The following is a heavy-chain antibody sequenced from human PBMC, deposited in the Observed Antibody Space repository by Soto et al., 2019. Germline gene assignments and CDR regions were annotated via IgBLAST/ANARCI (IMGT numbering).Heavy chain of an antibody. Sequence: SVKVSCKASGGTFSSYAISWVRQAPGQGLEWMGGIIPIFGTANYAQKFQGRVTITADESTSTAYMELSSLRSEDTAVYYCARDRDGYTNNLAFDIWGQGTMVTVSS. CDR2: IIPIFGTA. CDR3: ARDRDGYTNNLAFDI. V-gene: IGHV1-69*13. CDR1: GGTFSSYA. J-gene: IGHJ3*02. D-gene: IGHD5-12*01.